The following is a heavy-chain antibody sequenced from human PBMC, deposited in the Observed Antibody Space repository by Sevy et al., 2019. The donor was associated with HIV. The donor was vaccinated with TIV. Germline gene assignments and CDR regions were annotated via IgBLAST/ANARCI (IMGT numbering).Heavy chain of an antibody. D-gene: IGHD4-17*01. J-gene: IGHJ6*02. V-gene: IGHV3-30-3*01. CDR1: GFTFSNSW. Sequence: GGSLRLSCVASGFTFSNSWMNWVRQAPGKGLEWVALISFDESDKYYADSVKGRFTISRDNFKNTLYLQMNSLTTEDTAVYYCARPRANYVDNYFFYAMDVWGQGTTVTVSS. CDR2: ISFDESDK. CDR3: ARPRANYVDNYFFYAMDV.